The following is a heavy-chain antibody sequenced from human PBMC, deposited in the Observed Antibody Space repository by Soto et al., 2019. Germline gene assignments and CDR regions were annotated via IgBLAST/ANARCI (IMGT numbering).Heavy chain of an antibody. CDR1: AGSISSYS. J-gene: IGHJ4*02. V-gene: IGHV4-59*08. CDR3: ARIFGSGWDYYFEY. D-gene: IGHD6-19*01. Sequence: LSLTCALSAGSISSYSCSCIVQQPVKVLEWIVYVYYSGSTNYNPSLKSRVTISVDTSKNQFSLKLSSVTAADTAVYYCARIFGSGWDYYFEYWGQGTLVTVSS. CDR2: VYYSGST.